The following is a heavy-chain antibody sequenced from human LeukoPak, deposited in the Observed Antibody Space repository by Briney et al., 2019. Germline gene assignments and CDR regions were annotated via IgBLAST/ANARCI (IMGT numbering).Heavy chain of an antibody. J-gene: IGHJ3*02. V-gene: IGHV4-30-2*01. CDR1: GGSISSGGYY. Sequence: SQTLSLTCTVSGGSISSGGYYWSWIRQPPGKGLEWIGYIYHSGSTYYNPSLKSRVTISVDRSKNQFSLKLSSVTAADTAVYYCAREVKGAAQGYDAFDIWGQGTMVTVSS. CDR2: IYHSGST. CDR3: AREVKGAAQGYDAFDI. D-gene: IGHD6-6*01.